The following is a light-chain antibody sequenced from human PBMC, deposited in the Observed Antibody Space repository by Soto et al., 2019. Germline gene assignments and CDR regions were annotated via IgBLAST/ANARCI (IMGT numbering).Light chain of an antibody. J-gene: IGKJ1*01. Sequence: EIVLTQSPGTLSLSPGERATLSCRASQSVSNNYLAWYQQKPGQAPRLLIYGASNRATGIPDRFSGSGSGNYFTLIISRLEPEVLVVYYCQQYGSSGTFGQGTKVEIK. V-gene: IGKV3-20*01. CDR3: QQYGSSGT. CDR2: GAS. CDR1: QSVSNNY.